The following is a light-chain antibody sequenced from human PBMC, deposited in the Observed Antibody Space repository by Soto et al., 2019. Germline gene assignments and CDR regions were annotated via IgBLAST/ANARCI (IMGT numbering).Light chain of an antibody. CDR3: QQYINWPPIT. CDR2: GAS. Sequence: EIVMTQSPATLSVSPGERATLSCRASQSVSSNLAWYQQKPGQAPRLLIYGASTRATSIPARFSGSGSGTEFTLTISSLQSEAFAVYYCQQYINWPPITFGQGTRLEIK. V-gene: IGKV3-15*01. CDR1: QSVSSN. J-gene: IGKJ5*01.